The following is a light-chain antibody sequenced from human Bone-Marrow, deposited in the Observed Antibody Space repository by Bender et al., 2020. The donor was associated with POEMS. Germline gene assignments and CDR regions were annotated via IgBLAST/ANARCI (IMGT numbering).Light chain of an antibody. CDR2: DVN. CDR3: ISYTSSSTLV. Sequence: QSALTQPRSVSGAPGQSITISCTGTSSDIGGYNYVSWYQQHPGKAPKLMILDVNNRPSGVSNRFTGSKSGNTASLAISGLQAEDEADYFCISYTSSSTLVFGGGTKLAVL. V-gene: IGLV2-14*03. J-gene: IGLJ3*02. CDR1: SSDIGGYNY.